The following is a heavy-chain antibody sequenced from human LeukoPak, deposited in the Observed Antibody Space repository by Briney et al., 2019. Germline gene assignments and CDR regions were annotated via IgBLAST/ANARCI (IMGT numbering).Heavy chain of an antibody. CDR1: GGSISSYY. Sequence: SETLSLTCTVSGGSISSYYWSWIRQPPGKGLEWIGYIYRTGSTYYNPSLRSRVSLSLDTSKNQFSVMLTSVTAADTAVYYCARGWGVGFDIWGQGTMVTVSS. J-gene: IGHJ3*02. V-gene: IGHV4-59*08. D-gene: IGHD3-10*01. CDR2: IYRTGST. CDR3: ARGWGVGFDI.